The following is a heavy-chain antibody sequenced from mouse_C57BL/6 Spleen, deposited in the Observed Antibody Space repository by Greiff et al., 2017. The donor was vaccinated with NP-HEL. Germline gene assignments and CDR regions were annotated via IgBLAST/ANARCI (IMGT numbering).Heavy chain of an antibody. CDR1: GYTFTSYW. D-gene: IGHD1-1*01. Sequence: QVQLQQPGAELVKPGASVKLSCKASGYTFTSYWMHWVKQRPGQGLEWIGMIHPNSGSTNYNEKFKSKATLTVDKSSSTAYMQLSSLTSEDSAVYYCAKSTVAPYYAMDYWGQGTSVTVSS. V-gene: IGHV1-64*01. J-gene: IGHJ4*01. CDR3: AKSTVAPYYAMDY. CDR2: IHPNSGST.